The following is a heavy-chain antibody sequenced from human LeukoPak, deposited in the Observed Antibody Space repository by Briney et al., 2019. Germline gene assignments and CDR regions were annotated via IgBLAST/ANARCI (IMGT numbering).Heavy chain of an antibody. CDR1: GYTLTELS. Sequence: ASVKVSCKVSGYTLTELSMHWVRQAPGKGLESMGGFDPEDGETIYAQKFQGRVTMTEDTSTDTAYMGLSSLRSEDTAVYYCATDTEGASLFDYWGQGTLVTVSS. J-gene: IGHJ4*02. CDR2: FDPEDGET. CDR3: ATDTEGASLFDY. D-gene: IGHD1-26*01. V-gene: IGHV1-24*01.